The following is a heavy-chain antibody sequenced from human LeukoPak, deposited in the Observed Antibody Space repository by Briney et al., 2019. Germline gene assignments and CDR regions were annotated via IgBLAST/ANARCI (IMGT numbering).Heavy chain of an antibody. Sequence: SETLSLTCTVSGASFSSGDQYWNWIRQSPGKGLEWIGSIHPSGNLYNNPSLESRVTLSIDTSKNQSSLNLNSVTAADTAVYFCSRGLDSRKLGYWGQGTLVTVSS. D-gene: IGHD3-22*01. V-gene: IGHV4-31*03. CDR3: SRGLDSRKLGY. CDR1: GASFSSGDQY. J-gene: IGHJ4*02. CDR2: IHPSGNL.